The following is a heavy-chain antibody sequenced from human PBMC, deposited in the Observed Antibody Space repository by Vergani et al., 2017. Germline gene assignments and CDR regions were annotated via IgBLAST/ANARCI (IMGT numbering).Heavy chain of an antibody. Sequence: QVQLQQWGAGLLKPSETLSLTCAVYGGSFSGYYWSWIRQPPGKGLEWIGEINHSGSTNYNPSLKSRVTISVDTSKNQFSLKLSSVTAADTAVYYCARRGYGSGPYYYYYCYMDVWVKGTTVTVSS. D-gene: IGHD3-10*01. CDR2: INHSGST. J-gene: IGHJ6*03. CDR3: ARRGYGSGPYYYYYCYMDV. CDR1: GGSFSGYY. V-gene: IGHV4-34*01.